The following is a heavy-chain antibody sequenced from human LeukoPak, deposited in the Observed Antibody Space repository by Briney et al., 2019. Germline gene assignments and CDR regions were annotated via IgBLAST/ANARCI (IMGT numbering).Heavy chain of an antibody. CDR1: GGSISSYY. D-gene: IGHD2-2*01. CDR3: ARVGCSSASCLYYYYYYMDV. V-gene: IGHV4-59*01. CDR2: IYYSGST. J-gene: IGHJ6*03. Sequence: SETLSLTCTVSGGSISSYYWSWIRQPPGKGLEWIGYIYYSGSTNYNPSLKSRVTISVDTSKNQFSLKLSSVTAADTAVYYCARVGCSSASCLYYYYYYMDVWGKGTTVTVSS.